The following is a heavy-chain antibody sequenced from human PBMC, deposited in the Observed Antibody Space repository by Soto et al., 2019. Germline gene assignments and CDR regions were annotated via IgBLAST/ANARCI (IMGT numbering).Heavy chain of an antibody. Sequence: QVQLVESGGGVVQPGRSLRLSCAASGITFSSFGVHWVRQAPGKGPEWVAVISYDGSNKYYADSVKGRFTISRDNSKNTLYLQMNSLRAEDTAVYYCAKDRGSSEYYYYGMDVWGQGTTVTVSS. CDR2: ISYDGSNK. J-gene: IGHJ6*02. CDR1: GITFSSFG. V-gene: IGHV3-30*18. CDR3: AKDRGSSEYYYYGMDV. D-gene: IGHD6-19*01.